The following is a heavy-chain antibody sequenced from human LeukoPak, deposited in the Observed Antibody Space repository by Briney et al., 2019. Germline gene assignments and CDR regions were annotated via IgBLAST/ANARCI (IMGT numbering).Heavy chain of an antibody. D-gene: IGHD6-19*01. CDR2: IYTSGST. CDR3: ARDRESLAVAGIERGAYYYYYMDV. J-gene: IGHJ6*03. CDR1: GGSISSSSYY. V-gene: IGHV4-61*02. Sequence: SETLSLTCTVSGGSISSSSYYWSWIRQPPGKGLEWIGRIYTSGSTNYNPSLKSRVTISVDTSKNQFSLKLSSVTAADTAVYYCARDRESLAVAGIERGAYYYYYMDVWGKGTTVTISS.